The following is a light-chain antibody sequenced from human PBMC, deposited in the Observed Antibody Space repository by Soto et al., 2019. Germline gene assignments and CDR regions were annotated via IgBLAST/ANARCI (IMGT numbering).Light chain of an antibody. J-gene: IGKJ3*01. CDR1: QSVSSY. V-gene: IGKV3-11*01. CDR2: DAS. Sequence: EIVLTQSPATLSLSPGERATLSCRASQSVSSYLAWYQQKPGQAPRLLIYDASNRATGIPARFSGSGSGTDFTLTISSLEPEDFATYYCQQLNSDPHTFGPGTKVDIK. CDR3: QQLNSDPHT.